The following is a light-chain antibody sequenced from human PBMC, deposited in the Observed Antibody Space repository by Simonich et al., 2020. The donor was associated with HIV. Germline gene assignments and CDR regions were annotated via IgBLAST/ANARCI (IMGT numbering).Light chain of an antibody. CDR1: ISDFGGYNY. V-gene: IGLV2-14*03. CDR2: DVG. J-gene: IGLJ3*02. CDR3: SSYTSSSTWV. Sequence: QSALTQPASVSGSPGQSITISCTGTISDFGGYNYVSWYQQHPDKAPKLMIYDVGKRPSGVSNRFSGSKSGNTASLTITGLQAEDEADYYCSSYTSSSTWVFGGVTKLTVL.